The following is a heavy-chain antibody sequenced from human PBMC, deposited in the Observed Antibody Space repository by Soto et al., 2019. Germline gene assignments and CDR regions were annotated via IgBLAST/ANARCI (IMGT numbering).Heavy chain of an antibody. Sequence: QVQLVQSGAEVKKPGASVKVSCKASGYTFTSYGISWVRQAPGQGLEWMGWISAYNGKTNYAQKLQGRVTMTTDTSTSTAYMELRSLRSDDTAVYYCARLVPAAIHPGYNWFDPWGQGTLVTVSS. V-gene: IGHV1-18*01. CDR2: ISAYNGKT. CDR3: ARLVPAAIHPGYNWFDP. CDR1: GYTFTSYG. D-gene: IGHD2-2*02. J-gene: IGHJ5*02.